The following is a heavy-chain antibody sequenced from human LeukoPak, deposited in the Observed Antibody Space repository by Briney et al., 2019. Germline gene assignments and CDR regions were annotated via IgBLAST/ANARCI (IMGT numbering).Heavy chain of an antibody. CDR2: INPNSGGT. J-gene: IGHJ6*04. CDR1: GYTFTGYY. CDR3: ARVITNDNYYYYNLDV. V-gene: IGHV1-2*02. Sequence: PGASVKVSCKASGYTFTGYYLHWVRQAPGQGLQWMGWINPNSGGTHYAQKFQGRVTMTRDTSITTAYMELSRLRSDDTAVYYCARVITNDNYYYYNLDVWGKGATVTVSS.